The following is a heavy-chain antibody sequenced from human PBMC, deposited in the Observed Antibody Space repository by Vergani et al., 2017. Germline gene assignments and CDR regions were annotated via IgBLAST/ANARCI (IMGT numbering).Heavy chain of an antibody. CDR1: GYTFTSYG. Sequence: QVQLVQSGAEVKKPGASVKVSCKASGYTFTSYGISWVRQAPGQGLEWMGGIIPIFGTANYAQKFQGRVTITADESTSTAYMELSSLRSEDTAVYYCARDRSNMDVWGQGTTVTVSS. J-gene: IGHJ6*02. D-gene: IGHD3-10*01. CDR2: IIPIFGTA. CDR3: ARDRSNMDV. V-gene: IGHV1-69*13.